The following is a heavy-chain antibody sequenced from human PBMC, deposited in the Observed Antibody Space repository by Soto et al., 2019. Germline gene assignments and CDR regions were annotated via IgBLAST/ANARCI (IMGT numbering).Heavy chain of an antibody. Sequence: APVKVSRKASGYTFTSYSMHLVGPAPRQRLEWMGWIHAGNGNTKYSQKFQGRVTITRDTSASTAYMELSSLRSEDTAVYYCARDPLIHLNPNWFDPWGQGTLVTVSS. CDR1: GYTFTSYS. V-gene: IGHV1-3*01. J-gene: IGHJ5*02. CDR2: IHAGNGNT. CDR3: ARDPLIHLNPNWFDP.